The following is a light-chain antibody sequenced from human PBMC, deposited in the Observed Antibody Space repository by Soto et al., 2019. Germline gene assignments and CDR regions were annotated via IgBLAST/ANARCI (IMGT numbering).Light chain of an antibody. CDR1: SSNIGTHT. CDR3: ATWDDSLNGV. J-gene: IGLJ2*01. Sequence: QSVLTQPPSASGTPGQRVTISCSGSSSNIGTHTVNWYQQLPGTAPKLVIYSNNQRPSGVPDRFSGSKSGTSASLAISWLRSEDEAEYYCATWDDSLNGVFGGGTKLTVL. CDR2: SNN. V-gene: IGLV1-44*01.